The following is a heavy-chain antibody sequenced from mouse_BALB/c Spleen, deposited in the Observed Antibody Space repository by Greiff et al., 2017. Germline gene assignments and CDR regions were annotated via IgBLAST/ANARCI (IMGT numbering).Heavy chain of an antibody. Sequence: EVKLMESGGGLVQPGGSLRLSCATSGFTFTDYYMSWVRQPPGKALEWLGFIRNKANGYTTEYSASVKGRFTISRDNSQSILYLQMNTLRAEDSATYYCARDKGGDYDWFAYWGQGTLVTVS. V-gene: IGHV7-3*02. J-gene: IGHJ3*01. CDR1: GFTFTDYY. D-gene: IGHD2-4*01. CDR2: IRNKANGYTT. CDR3: ARDKGGDYDWFAY.